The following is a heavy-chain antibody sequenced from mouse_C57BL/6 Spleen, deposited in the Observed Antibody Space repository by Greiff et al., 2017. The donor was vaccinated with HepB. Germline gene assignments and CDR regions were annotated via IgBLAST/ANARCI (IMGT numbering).Heavy chain of an antibody. CDR1: GYTFTSYG. CDR3: ARPLRQLSLDY. V-gene: IGHV1-81*01. Sequence: QVQLKESGAELARPGASVKLSCKASGYTFTSYGISWVKQRTGQGLEWIGEIYPRSGNTYYNEKFKGKATLTADKSSSTAYMELRSLTSEDSAVYFCARPLRQLSLDYWGQGTTLTVSS. CDR2: IYPRSGNT. J-gene: IGHJ2*01. D-gene: IGHD3-2*02.